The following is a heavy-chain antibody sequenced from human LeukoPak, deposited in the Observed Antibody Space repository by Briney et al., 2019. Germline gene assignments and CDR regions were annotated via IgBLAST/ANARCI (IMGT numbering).Heavy chain of an antibody. V-gene: IGHV4-61*01. J-gene: IGHJ3*02. Sequence: SETLSLTCTVSGGSISSSSYYWGWIRQPPGKGLEWIGYIYYSGSTNYNPSLKSRVTISVDTSKNQFSLKLSSVTAADTAVYYCARDWHYYDSSGDAFDIWGQGTMVTVSS. D-gene: IGHD3-22*01. CDR3: ARDWHYYDSSGDAFDI. CDR2: IYYSGST. CDR1: GGSISSSSYY.